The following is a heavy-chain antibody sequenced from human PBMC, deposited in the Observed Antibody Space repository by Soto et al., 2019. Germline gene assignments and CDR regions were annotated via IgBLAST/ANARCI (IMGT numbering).Heavy chain of an antibody. D-gene: IGHD3-10*02. CDR2: MSYDGRDT. J-gene: IGHJ4*02. CDR1: GFIFSDNG. Sequence: GGALRLSCVGSGFIFSDNGMHWVRHTPGKGLEWVAFMSYDGRDTFDADSVKGRFTVSRDNSKNTLFLHISNLRAEDTAMYYCTIVRVAASALDHWGPGPLVNVSS. V-gene: IGHV3-30*02. CDR3: TIVRVAASALDH.